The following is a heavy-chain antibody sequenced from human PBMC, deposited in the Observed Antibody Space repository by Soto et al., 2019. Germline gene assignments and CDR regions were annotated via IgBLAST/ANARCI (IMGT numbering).Heavy chain of an antibody. CDR1: GGSISSYY. Sequence: SETLSLTCTVSGGSISSYYWSWIRQPPGKGLEWIGYIYYSGSTNYNPSLKSRVTISVDTSKNQFSLKLSSVTAADTAVYYCATASGWLRLFLDRDSDAFDIWGQGTMVTVSS. J-gene: IGHJ3*02. CDR3: ATASGWLRLFLDRDSDAFDI. V-gene: IGHV4-59*08. CDR2: IYYSGST. D-gene: IGHD5-12*01.